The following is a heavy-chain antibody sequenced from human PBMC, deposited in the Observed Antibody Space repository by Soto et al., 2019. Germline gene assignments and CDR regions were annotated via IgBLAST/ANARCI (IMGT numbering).Heavy chain of an antibody. V-gene: IGHV4-30-4*08. Sequence: SETRSLTCSVAGASIGSGADYWTWIRQSPGKGLEWIGYISDSGSSFYNPSLRSRLTIALDTSKNHFSLKLNSVTAADTAVYYCAKYQPPEVDLWGQGIPVTVSS. CDR2: ISDSGSS. J-gene: IGHJ5*02. CDR1: GASIGSGADY. D-gene: IGHD2-2*01. CDR3: AKYQPPEVDL.